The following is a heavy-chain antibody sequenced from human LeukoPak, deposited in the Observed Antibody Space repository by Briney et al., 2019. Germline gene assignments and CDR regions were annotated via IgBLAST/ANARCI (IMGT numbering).Heavy chain of an antibody. V-gene: IGHV1-24*01. CDR3: ATGLYCSGGTCYSHY. CDR2: YDPEDGET. D-gene: IGHD2-15*01. Sequence: ASVEVSCKVSGYTLTELSMHWVRQAPGKGLEWMGGYDPEDGETIYAQKFQGRVTMTEDTSTDTAYMELSSLRSEDTAVYYCATGLYCSGGTCYSHYWGQGTLVTVSS. J-gene: IGHJ4*02. CDR1: GYTLTELS.